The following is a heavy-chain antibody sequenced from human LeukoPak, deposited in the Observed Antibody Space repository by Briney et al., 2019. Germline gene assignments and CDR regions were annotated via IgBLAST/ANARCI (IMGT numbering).Heavy chain of an antibody. V-gene: IGHV3-23*01. CDR2: ISYSGGST. Sequence: GGSLRLSCAASGLSFSSYAMSWVRQAPGKGLEWVSAISYSGGSTYYADSVKGRFTISRDNSKNTLYLQMNSLRAEDTAVYYCARGGSYLGHCDYWGQGSLVTVSS. CDR1: GLSFSSYA. D-gene: IGHD1-26*01. J-gene: IGHJ4*02. CDR3: ARGGSYLGHCDY.